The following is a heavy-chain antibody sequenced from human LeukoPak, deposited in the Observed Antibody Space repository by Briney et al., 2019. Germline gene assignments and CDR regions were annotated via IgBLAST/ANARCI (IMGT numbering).Heavy chain of an antibody. J-gene: IGHJ6*03. D-gene: IGHD3-3*01. CDR1: GYTFTGYY. CDR3: ARRSYLLLEWSDYYYYMDV. V-gene: IGHV1-2*02. Sequence: ASVKVSCKASGYTFTGYYMHWVRQAPGQGLEWMGWINPNSGGTNYAQKFQGRVTMTRDTSISTAYMELSRLRSDDTAVYYCARRSYLLLEWSDYYYYMDVWGKGTTVTVSS. CDR2: INPNSGGT.